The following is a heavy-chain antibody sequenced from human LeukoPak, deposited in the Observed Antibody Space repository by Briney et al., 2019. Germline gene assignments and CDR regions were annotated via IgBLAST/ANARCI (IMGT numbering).Heavy chain of an antibody. CDR1: GYTFTGYY. D-gene: IGHD3-22*01. CDR2: INPNSGGT. Sequence: GASVKVSCKASGYTFTGYYMHWVRQAPGQGREWMGRINPNSGGTNYAQKFQGRVTMTRDTSISTAYMELSRLRSDDTAVYYCARVPYYDSSGYKEYFQHWGQGTLVTVSS. V-gene: IGHV1-2*06. CDR3: ARVPYYDSSGYKEYFQH. J-gene: IGHJ1*01.